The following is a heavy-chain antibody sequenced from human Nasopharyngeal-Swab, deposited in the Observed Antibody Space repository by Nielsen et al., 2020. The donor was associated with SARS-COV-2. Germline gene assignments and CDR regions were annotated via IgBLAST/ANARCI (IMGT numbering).Heavy chain of an antibody. CDR2: IRYDGSNK. CDR1: GFTFSSYG. V-gene: IGHV3-30*02. Sequence: GESLKISCAASGFTFSSYGMHWVRQAPGKGLEWVAFIRYDGSNKYYADSVKGRFTISRDNSKNTLYLQVNSLRAEDTAVYYCAKDSMDTAMVYDYYYYYMDVWGKGTTVTVSS. D-gene: IGHD5-18*01. J-gene: IGHJ6*03. CDR3: AKDSMDTAMVYDYYYYYMDV.